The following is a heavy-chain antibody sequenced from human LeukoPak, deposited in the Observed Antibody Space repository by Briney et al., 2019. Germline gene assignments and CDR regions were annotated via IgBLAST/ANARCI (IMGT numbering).Heavy chain of an antibody. CDR1: GFTISNNY. D-gene: IGHD2-15*01. CDR2: INGGNSDT. Sequence: PGGSLRLSCAASGFTISNNYIRWLRQAPGKGLEWVSAINGGNSDTNYAESVKGRFTISRDNSRNTLYLQMNSLRAEDTAVYYCAKDLLRWAFDYWGQGTLVTVSS. J-gene: IGHJ4*02. V-gene: IGHV3-23*01. CDR3: AKDLLRWAFDY.